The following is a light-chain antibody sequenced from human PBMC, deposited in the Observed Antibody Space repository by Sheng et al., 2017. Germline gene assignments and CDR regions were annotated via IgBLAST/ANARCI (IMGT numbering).Light chain of an antibody. CDR3: QQYGSSL. J-gene: IGKJ4*01. CDR1: QSGSSY. CDR2: HTS. V-gene: IGKV3-20*01. Sequence: VLTQSPITLSLSPGERATLSCRASQSGSSYLAWYQQKPGQAPRLVIYHTSNRATGIPARFTGSGSGTDFTLTISRLEPEDFAVYYCQQYGSSLFGGGTKVEMK.